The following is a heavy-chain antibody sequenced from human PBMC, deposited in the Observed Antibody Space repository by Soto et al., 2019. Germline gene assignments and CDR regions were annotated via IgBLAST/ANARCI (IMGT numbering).Heavy chain of an antibody. V-gene: IGHV3-66*01. J-gene: IGHJ5*02. D-gene: IGHD7-27*01. CDR2: IYSGGNT. CDR1: GFTVSNNY. CDR3: TRRPGS. Sequence: DVQLVESGGGLVQPGESLRLSCAASGFTVSNNYMSWVRQAPGKGLEWVSFIYSGGNTYYADSVKGRFTISRDKSKNTLYLQMNNLRVEDTAVYYCTRRPGSWGQGTLVTVSS.